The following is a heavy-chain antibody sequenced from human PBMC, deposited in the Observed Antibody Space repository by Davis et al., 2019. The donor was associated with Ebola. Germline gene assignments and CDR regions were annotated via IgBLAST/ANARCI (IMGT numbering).Heavy chain of an antibody. CDR3: ARLMTTVTSPFDH. CDR2: ISGSGGST. CDR1: GFTFSSYA. V-gene: IGHV3-23*01. D-gene: IGHD4-17*01. Sequence: GESLKISCAASGFTFSSYAMSWVRQAPGKGLESVSTISGSGGSTYYADSVKGRLTISRDNSKNTLFLQMYRLRVEDTSVYYCARLMTTVTSPFDHWGQGTLVTVSS. J-gene: IGHJ4*02.